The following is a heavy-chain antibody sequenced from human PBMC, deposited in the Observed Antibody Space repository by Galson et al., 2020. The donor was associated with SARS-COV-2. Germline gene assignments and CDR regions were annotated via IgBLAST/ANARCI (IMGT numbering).Heavy chain of an antibody. J-gene: IGHJ6*02. CDR2: ISSGSTYI. CDR1: GFTFSSYS. CDR3: ASGPILMEWLWDYYGMDG. V-gene: IGHV3-21*01. D-gene: IGHD3-3*01. Sequence: GGSLRLSCAASGFTFSSYSMNWVRQAPGKGLEWVSSISSGSTYIYYADSVKGRFTISRDNAKNSLYLQMNSLRAEDTAVYYCASGPILMEWLWDYYGMDGWGQGTTVTVAS.